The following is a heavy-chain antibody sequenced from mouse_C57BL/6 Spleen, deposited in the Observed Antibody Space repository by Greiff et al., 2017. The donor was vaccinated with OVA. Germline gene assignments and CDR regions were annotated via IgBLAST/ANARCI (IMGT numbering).Heavy chain of an antibody. CDR1: GFTFSSYA. J-gene: IGHJ2*01. Sequence: EVKLEESGGGLVKPGGSLKLSCAASGFTFSSYAMSWVRQTPEKRLEWVATISDGGSYTYYPDNVKGRFTISRDNAKNKLYLHMSHLKSEDASMYYCARSNWGDYWGQGTTLTVAS. CDR3: ARSNWGDY. CDR2: ISDGGSYT. D-gene: IGHD4-1*01. V-gene: IGHV5-4*03.